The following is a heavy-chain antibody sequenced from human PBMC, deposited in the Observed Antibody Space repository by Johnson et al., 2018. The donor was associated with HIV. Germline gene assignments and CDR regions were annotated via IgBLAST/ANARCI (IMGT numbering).Heavy chain of an antibody. D-gene: IGHD6-13*01. V-gene: IGHV3-7*03. CDR2: IKQDGSET. CDR3: AKGGGSSWSDAFDI. Sequence: VQLVESGGGLVQPGGSLRLSCAASGCTFSRNWVSWVRQAPGKGLEWVAHIKQDGSETYYVDSWTGRFTISRDNAKNSLYLQMNILRAEDTAVYYCAKGGGSSWSDAFDIWGQGTMVTVSS. CDR1: GCTFSRNW. J-gene: IGHJ3*02.